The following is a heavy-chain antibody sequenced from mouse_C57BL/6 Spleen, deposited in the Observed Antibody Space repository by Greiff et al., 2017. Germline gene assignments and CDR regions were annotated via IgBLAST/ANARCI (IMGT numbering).Heavy chain of an antibody. CDR1: GFTFSDYG. Sequence: EVQLVESRGGLVKPGGSLKLSCAASGFTFSDYGMHWVRQAPEKGLEWVAYISSGSSTIYYADTVKGRFTISRDNAKNTLFLQMTSLRSEDTAMYYCARYGLLRRAMDYWGQGTSVTVSS. CDR3: ARYGLLRRAMDY. D-gene: IGHD2-3*01. V-gene: IGHV5-17*01. CDR2: ISSGSSTI. J-gene: IGHJ4*01.